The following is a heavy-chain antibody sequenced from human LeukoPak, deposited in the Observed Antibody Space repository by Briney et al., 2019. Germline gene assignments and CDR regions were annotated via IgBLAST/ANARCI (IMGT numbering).Heavy chain of an antibody. V-gene: IGHV4-4*07. D-gene: IGHD3-10*01. CDR2: ISTSGTT. J-gene: IGHJ4*02. CDR1: GGSIGNYY. CDR3: ARRHPYYYGSGTYSRED. Sequence: SETLSLTCTVSGGSIGNYYWNWVRQPAGKGLEWIGRISTSGTTNYHPSLKSRVTLSLDTSKNQFSLNLRSVTAADTAIYFCARRHPYYYGSGTYSREDWGQGTLVTVSS.